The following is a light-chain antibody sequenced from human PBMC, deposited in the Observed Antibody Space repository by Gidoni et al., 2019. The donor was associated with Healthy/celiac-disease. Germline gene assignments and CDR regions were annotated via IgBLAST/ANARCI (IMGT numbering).Light chain of an antibody. Sequence: EIVLTQSPATLSLSPGERATLSCRASQSVSSYLAWYQQKPGQAPRRLIDDASNRATGIPARFSGSGSGTAFTLTISSLEPEDFAVYYCQQRSNWPPLTFGGGTKVEIK. CDR1: QSVSSY. V-gene: IGKV3-11*01. J-gene: IGKJ4*01. CDR3: QQRSNWPPLT. CDR2: DAS.